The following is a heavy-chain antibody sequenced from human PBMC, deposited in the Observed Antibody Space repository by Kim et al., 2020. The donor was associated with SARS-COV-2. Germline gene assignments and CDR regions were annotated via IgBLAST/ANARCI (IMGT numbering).Heavy chain of an antibody. V-gene: IGHV3-21*01. CDR3: ASAGSSSSLSTNWFDP. Sequence: SVKGRFTISRDNAKNSLYLQMNSLRAEDTAVYYCASAGSSSSLSTNWFDPWGQGTLVTVSS. J-gene: IGHJ5*02. D-gene: IGHD6-13*01.